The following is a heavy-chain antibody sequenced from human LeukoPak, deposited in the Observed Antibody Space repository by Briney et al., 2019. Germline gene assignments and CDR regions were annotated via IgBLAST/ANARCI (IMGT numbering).Heavy chain of an antibody. D-gene: IGHD4-23*01. Sequence: GASVKVSCKASGYTFTGYYMHWVRQAPGRGLEWMGRINPNSGGTNYAQKFQGRVTMTRDTSISTAYMELNRLRSDDTAVYYCARLSNSGAFDIWGQGTMVTVSS. J-gene: IGHJ3*02. V-gene: IGHV1-2*06. CDR1: GYTFTGYY. CDR2: INPNSGGT. CDR3: ARLSNSGAFDI.